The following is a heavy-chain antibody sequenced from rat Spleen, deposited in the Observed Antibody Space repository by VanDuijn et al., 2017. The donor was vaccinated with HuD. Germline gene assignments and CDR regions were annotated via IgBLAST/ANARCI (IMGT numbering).Heavy chain of an antibody. CDR1: GFTFSDYA. V-gene: IGHV5-17*01. CDR2: IIYDGSST. J-gene: IGHJ2*01. D-gene: IGHD1-9*01. CDR3: ARRHYGYTDYFDY. Sequence: EVQLVESGGGLVQPGRSLKLSCAASGFTFSDYAMAWVRQAPKKGLEWVATIIYDGSSTYYRDSVKGRFTISTDNAKSTLSLQMDSLRSEDTATYYCARRHYGYTDYFDYWGQGVMVTVSS.